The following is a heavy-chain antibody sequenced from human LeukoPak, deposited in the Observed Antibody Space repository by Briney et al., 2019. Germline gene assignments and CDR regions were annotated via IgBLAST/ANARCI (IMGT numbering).Heavy chain of an antibody. CDR1: GLTFSNYW. D-gene: IGHD3-22*01. Sequence: GGSLRLSCAASGLTFSNYWMNWVRQAPGKGLEWVANIKQDGSERNYVDSVKGRFTISRDNAKNSLYLQMNTLRAEDTAVYYCARRETYYDAEYFDYWGQGTLVTVSS. CDR2: IKQDGSER. V-gene: IGHV3-7*01. J-gene: IGHJ4*02. CDR3: ARRETYYDAEYFDY.